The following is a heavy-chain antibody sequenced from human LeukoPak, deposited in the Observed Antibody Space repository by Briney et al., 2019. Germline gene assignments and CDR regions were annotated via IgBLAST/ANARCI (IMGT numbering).Heavy chain of an antibody. Sequence: GGSLRLSCAASGLTFSSTYMSWVRQTPGKGLEWVSVIYSGGSTYYSDSVKGRFTISRDNSKNTLYLQMNSLRAEDTAVYYCARDLLEWYFDYWGQGTLVTVSS. J-gene: IGHJ4*02. V-gene: IGHV3-66*01. CDR3: ARDLLEWYFDY. D-gene: IGHD3-3*01. CDR1: GLTFSSTY. CDR2: IYSGGST.